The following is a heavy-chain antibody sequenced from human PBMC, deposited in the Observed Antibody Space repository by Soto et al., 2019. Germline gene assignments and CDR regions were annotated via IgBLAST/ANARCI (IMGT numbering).Heavy chain of an antibody. CDR2: INPDTGAT. CDR3: ARKVRDYNFDY. Sequence: ASVKVSFTASGYTFSHYYMHWVRQAPGQGLEWMGWINPDTGATKYAQKYEGRVTMTRDTSISTAYLEVTGLRSDDTAVFYCARKVRDYNFDYWGQGTLVTVSS. D-gene: IGHD4-4*01. J-gene: IGHJ4*02. CDR1: GYTFSHYY. V-gene: IGHV1-2*02.